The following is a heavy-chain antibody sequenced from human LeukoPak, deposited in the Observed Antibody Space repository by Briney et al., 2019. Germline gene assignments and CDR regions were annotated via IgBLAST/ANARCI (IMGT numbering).Heavy chain of an antibody. D-gene: IGHD6-19*01. Sequence: GGSLRLSCAASGFTFSSYSMNWVRQAPGKGLEWVSSISSSSYIYYADSVKGRFTISRDNAKNSLYLQMNSLRAEDTAVYYCARVYRGWAFDYWGQGTLVTVSS. CDR1: GFTFSSYS. J-gene: IGHJ4*02. V-gene: IGHV3-21*01. CDR2: ISSSSYI. CDR3: ARVYRGWAFDY.